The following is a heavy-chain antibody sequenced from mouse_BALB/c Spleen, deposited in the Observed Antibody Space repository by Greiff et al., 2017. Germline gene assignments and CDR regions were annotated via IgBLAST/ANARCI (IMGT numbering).Heavy chain of an antibody. Sequence: EVKVVESGGGLVQPGGSRKLSCAASGFTFSSFGMHWVRQAPEKGLEWVAYISSGSSTIYYADTVKGRFTISRDNPKNTLFLQMTSLRSEDTAMYYCAREGYYFDYWGQGTTLTVSS. V-gene: IGHV5-17*02. J-gene: IGHJ2*01. CDR3: AREGYYFDY. CDR1: GFTFSSFG. CDR2: ISSGSSTI.